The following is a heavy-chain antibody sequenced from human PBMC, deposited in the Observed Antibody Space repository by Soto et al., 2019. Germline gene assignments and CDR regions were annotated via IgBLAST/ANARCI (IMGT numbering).Heavy chain of an antibody. Sequence: LSLTCAVYGGSFSGYYWSWIRQPPGKGLEWIGEINHSGSTNYNPSLKSRVTISVDTSKNQFSLKLSSVTAADTAVYYCARVGYSSDYWGQGTLVTVSS. J-gene: IGHJ4*02. D-gene: IGHD6-13*01. CDR3: ARVGYSSDY. V-gene: IGHV4-34*01. CDR2: INHSGST. CDR1: GGSFSGYY.